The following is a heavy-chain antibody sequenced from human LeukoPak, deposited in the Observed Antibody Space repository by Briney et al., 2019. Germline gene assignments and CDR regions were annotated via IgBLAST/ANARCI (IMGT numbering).Heavy chain of an antibody. CDR1: GGSISSYY. Sequence: SETLSLTCTVSGGSISSYYCSWIRQPAGKGLEWIGHIYNSGSTNYNPSLKGRVTMSVATSKNQFSLHLSSVTAADTAVYYCARSAFLVTAPGLYYFDYWGQGTLVAVSS. D-gene: IGHD6-13*01. CDR2: IYNSGST. V-gene: IGHV4-4*07. CDR3: ARSAFLVTAPGLYYFDY. J-gene: IGHJ4*02.